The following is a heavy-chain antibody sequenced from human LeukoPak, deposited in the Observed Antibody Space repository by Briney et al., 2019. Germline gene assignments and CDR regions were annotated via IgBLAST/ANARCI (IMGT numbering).Heavy chain of an antibody. CDR3: ARQVEGYYYYMDV. CDR2: IYYSGST. D-gene: IGHD1-26*01. V-gene: IGHV4-39*01. Sequence: SETLSLTCTVSGGSISSSSYYWGWIRQPPGKGLEWIGSIYYSGSTYYNPSLKSRVTISVDTSKNQFSLKLSSVTAADTAVYYCARQVEGYYYYMDVWGKGTTVTISS. CDR1: GGSISSSSYY. J-gene: IGHJ6*03.